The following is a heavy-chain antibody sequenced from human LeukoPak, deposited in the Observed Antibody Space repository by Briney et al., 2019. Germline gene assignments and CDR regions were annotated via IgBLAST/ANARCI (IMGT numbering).Heavy chain of an antibody. CDR2: ISAYNGNT. CDR3: ARDLEPAAIPDYYYYYMDV. Sequence: ASVKVSCKASGYTFTSYGISWVRQAPGQGLEWMGWISAYNGNTNYAQKLQGRVTMTTDTSTSTAYMELRSLRSDDTAVYYCARDLEPAAIPDYYYYYMDVWGKGTTVTVSS. V-gene: IGHV1-18*01. CDR1: GYTFTSYG. D-gene: IGHD2-2*02. J-gene: IGHJ6*03.